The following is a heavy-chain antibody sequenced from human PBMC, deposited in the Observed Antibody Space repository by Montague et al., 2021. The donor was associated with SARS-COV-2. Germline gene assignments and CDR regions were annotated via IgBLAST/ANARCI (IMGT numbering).Heavy chain of an antibody. CDR3: ARAHSGSYSVGGDAFDL. CDR1: GFAVNQYS. D-gene: IGHD5/OR15-5a*01. CDR2: LSTSILYL. V-gene: IGHV3-21*01. J-gene: IGHJ3*01. Sequence: SLRLSGAASGFAVNQYSMNLVRQAPGKGLEWVSSLSTSILYLYYTYSCXVRFTVARANAKNSVFLEMNSLRVEDTAVYYCARAHSGSYSVGGDAFDLWGRGTLVTVSS.